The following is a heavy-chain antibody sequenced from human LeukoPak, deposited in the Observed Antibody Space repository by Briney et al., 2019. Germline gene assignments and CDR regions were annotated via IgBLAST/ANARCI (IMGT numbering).Heavy chain of an antibody. D-gene: IGHD5-18*01. V-gene: IGHV4-61*05. CDR2: IYYSGST. CDR1: GGSISGSSSY. Sequence: SETLSLTCTVSGGSISGSSSYWGWIRQPPGEGLEWIGYIYYSGSTNYNPSLKSRVTISVDTSKNQFSLKLSSVTAADTAVYYCARRGYSYTFDYWGQGTLVTVSS. CDR3: ARRGYSYTFDY. J-gene: IGHJ4*02.